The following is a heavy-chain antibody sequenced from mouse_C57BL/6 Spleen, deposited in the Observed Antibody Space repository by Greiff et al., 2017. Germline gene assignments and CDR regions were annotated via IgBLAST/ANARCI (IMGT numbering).Heavy chain of an antibody. D-gene: IGHD2-10*01. CDR1: GYSITSGYY. CDR2: ISYDGSN. J-gene: IGHJ4*01. Sequence: EVQLQQSGPGLVKPSQSLSLTCSVTGYSITSGYYWNWIRQFPGNKLEWMGYISYDGSNNYNPSLKNRISITRDTSKNQFFLKLNSVTTEDTATYYCASPYPYAMDYWGQGTSVTVSS. CDR3: ASPYPYAMDY. V-gene: IGHV3-6*01.